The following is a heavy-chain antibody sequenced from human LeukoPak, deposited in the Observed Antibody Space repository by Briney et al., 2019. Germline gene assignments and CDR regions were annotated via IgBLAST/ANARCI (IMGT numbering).Heavy chain of an antibody. CDR1: GFTFGDYA. D-gene: IGHD3-10*01. Sequence: PWGSLRLSCTASGFTFGDYAMTWVRQAPGKGLEWVGFIRSKAYGGTAEYAASVKGRFTISRDDSKSIAYLQMNSLKTEDTAVYYCTRSGGVRGVNSGYWGQGTLVTVSS. CDR2: IRSKAYGGTA. CDR3: TRSGGVRGVNSGY. V-gene: IGHV3-49*04. J-gene: IGHJ4*02.